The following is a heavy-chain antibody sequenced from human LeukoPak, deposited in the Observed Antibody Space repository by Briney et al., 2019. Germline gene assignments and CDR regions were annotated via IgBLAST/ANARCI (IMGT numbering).Heavy chain of an antibody. CDR1: VGTFSSYA. V-gene: IGHV1-69*05. D-gene: IGHD6-6*01. CDR2: IIPIFGTA. J-gene: IGHJ6*03. Sequence: SVKVSCKASVGTFSSYAISWVRQAPGQGLEWMGGIIPIFGTANYAQKFQGRVTITTDESTRTAYMELSSLRSEDTAVYYCARDLAARPGNYYYMDVWGKGTTVTVSS. CDR3: ARDLAARPGNYYYMDV.